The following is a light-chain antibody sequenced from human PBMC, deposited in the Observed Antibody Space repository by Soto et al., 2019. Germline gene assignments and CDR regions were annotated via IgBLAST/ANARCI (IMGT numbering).Light chain of an antibody. CDR2: SNN. CDR3: CSYAGSYNVV. Sequence: QSVLTQPPSASGTPGQRVTISCSGSRSNIGSNYVYWYQQLPGTAPKLLIYSNNQRPSGVPDRFSGSKSGTSASLAISGLRSEDEADYYCCSYAGSYNVVFGGGTKLTVL. CDR1: RSNIGSNY. J-gene: IGLJ2*01. V-gene: IGLV1-47*02.